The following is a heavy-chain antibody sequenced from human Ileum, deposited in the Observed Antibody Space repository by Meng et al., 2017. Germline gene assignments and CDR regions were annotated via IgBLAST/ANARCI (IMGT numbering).Heavy chain of an antibody. CDR2: IFHTGNT. CDR1: GGSFSSGNW. D-gene: IGHD2-15*01. CDR3: VNYCSGGKCSPNEKTQH. J-gene: IGHJ1*01. Sequence: QMQLQESGPGLVKPSGTPSLTCGVSGGSFSSGNWWGWVRQPPGKGLEWIGEIFHTGNTNYNPSLQSRVSLSIDKSKNQFSLKVISVTAADTAVYYCVNYCSGGKCSPNEKTQHWGQGTLVTVSS. V-gene: IGHV4-4*02.